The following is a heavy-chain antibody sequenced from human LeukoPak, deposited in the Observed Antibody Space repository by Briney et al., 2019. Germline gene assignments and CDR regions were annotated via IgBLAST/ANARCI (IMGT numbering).Heavy chain of an antibody. CDR3: ARLPPPYYYDSSGYGSDY. J-gene: IGHJ4*02. Sequence: SETLPLTCTVSGGSISSSSYYWGWLRQPPGTGLEWIGSIYYSGSTYYNPSLKSRVTISVDTSKNQFSLKLSSVTAADTAVYYCARLPPPYYYDSSGYGSDYWGQGTLVTVSP. CDR2: IYYSGST. V-gene: IGHV4-39*01. D-gene: IGHD3-22*01. CDR1: GGSISSSSYY.